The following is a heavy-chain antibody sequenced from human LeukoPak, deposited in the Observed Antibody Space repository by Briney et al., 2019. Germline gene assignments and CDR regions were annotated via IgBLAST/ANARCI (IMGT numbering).Heavy chain of an antibody. CDR1: GGSFSGYY. V-gene: IGHV4-34*01. J-gene: IGHJ4*02. Sequence: SETLSLTCAVYGGSFSGYYWSWIRQPPGKGLEWIGEINHRGSTNYNPSLKSRVTISVDTSKNQFSLKLSSVTAADTAVYYCAGHSGSSWQNRDCWGQGTLVTVSS. CDR2: INHRGST. D-gene: IGHD6-13*01. CDR3: AGHSGSSWQNRDC.